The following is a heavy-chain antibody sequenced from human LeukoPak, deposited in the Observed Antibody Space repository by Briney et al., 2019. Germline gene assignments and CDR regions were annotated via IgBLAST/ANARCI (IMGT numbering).Heavy chain of an antibody. J-gene: IGHJ4*02. Sequence: PGGSLRLSCAASGFTFSSYGMHWVRQAPAKGLEWVAVIWYDGSNKYYADSVKGRFTISRDNSKNTLYLQMNSLRAEDTAVYYCARDQITMVRGLDFDYWGQGTLVTVSS. CDR2: IWYDGSNK. CDR3: ARDQITMVRGLDFDY. D-gene: IGHD3-10*01. V-gene: IGHV3-33*01. CDR1: GFTFSSYG.